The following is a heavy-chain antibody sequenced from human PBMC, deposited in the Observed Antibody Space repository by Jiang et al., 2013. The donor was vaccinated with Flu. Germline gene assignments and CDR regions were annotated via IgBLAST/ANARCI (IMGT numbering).Heavy chain of an antibody. CDR1: GDSISSFDYY. D-gene: IGHD1-26*01. CDR3: ARSGSTLLNY. Sequence: GSGLVKPSQTLSLTCTVSGDSISSFDYYWSWIRQPPGKGLEWIGHISFSGSTFYSPSLKSRIAISIDGSKNQFSLKLTSVTGADTAVYYCARSGSTLLNYWGQGTLVTVSS. CDR2: ISFSGST. J-gene: IGHJ4*02. V-gene: IGHV4-30-4*01.